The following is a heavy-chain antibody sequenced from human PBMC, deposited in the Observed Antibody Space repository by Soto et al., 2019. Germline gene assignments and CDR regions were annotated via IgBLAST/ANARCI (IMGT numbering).Heavy chain of an antibody. D-gene: IGHD3-10*01. V-gene: IGHV5-51*01. CDR2: IFPSDSDT. Sequence: PGQSQTVACESSGYSFRSYWIGWVRQMPGKGLEWMGIIFPSDSDTKYRPSFQGQVTISADLSISTAYLQWSSLKASDTAIYYCATPYLNYDYWGQGTPVTVSS. J-gene: IGHJ4*02. CDR3: ATPYLNYDY. CDR1: GYSFRSYW.